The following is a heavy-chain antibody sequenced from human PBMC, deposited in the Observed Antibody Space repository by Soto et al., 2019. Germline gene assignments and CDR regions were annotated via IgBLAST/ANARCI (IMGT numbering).Heavy chain of an antibody. V-gene: IGHV4-59*02. Sequence: SETLSLTCTVSGASVSSYFWNWVRQPPGMGLEWIGYIYYTGSTDYDPSLKSRVTISLDTSKSQFSLKLSSVTAADTAVYYCARGSQRGGIDYWAQGTLVTVSS. D-gene: IGHD3-16*01. CDR1: GASVSSYF. J-gene: IGHJ4*02. CDR2: IYYTGST. CDR3: ARGSQRGGIDY.